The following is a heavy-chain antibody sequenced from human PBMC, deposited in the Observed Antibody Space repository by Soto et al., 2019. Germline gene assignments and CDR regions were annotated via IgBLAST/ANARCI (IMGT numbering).Heavy chain of an antibody. CDR3: ARDQGDSSWQVPYYFDY. V-gene: IGHV4-4*07. J-gene: IGHJ4*02. D-gene: IGHD6-13*01. Sequence: PSETLSLTCTVSGGSINRYWWSWIRQPAGKGLEWIGRVYYSGTTDYNPSLNSRATMSVEKSKNQFSLKLSSVTAADTAVYYCARDQGDSSWQVPYYFDYWGQGTLVTVSS. CDR2: VYYSGTT. CDR1: GGSINRYW.